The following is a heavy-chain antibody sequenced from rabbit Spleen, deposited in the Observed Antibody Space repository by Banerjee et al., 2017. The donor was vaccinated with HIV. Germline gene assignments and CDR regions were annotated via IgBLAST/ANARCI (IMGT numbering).Heavy chain of an antibody. V-gene: IGHV1S28*01. Sequence: QSLEESGGGLVKPGGTLTLTCTVSGFSFSSGGESWVRQAPGKGLEWIGYIDPVFGSTYYASWVNGRFTISSHNAQNTLYLQLNSLTVADTATYFCVRDLTDVIGWNFGWWGPGTLVTVS. J-gene: IGHJ4*01. D-gene: IGHD1-1*01. CDR3: VRDLTDVIGWNFGW. CDR2: IDPVFGST. CDR1: GFSFSSGG.